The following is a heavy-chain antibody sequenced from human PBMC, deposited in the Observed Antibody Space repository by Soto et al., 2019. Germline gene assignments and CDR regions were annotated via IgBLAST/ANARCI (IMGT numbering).Heavy chain of an antibody. J-gene: IGHJ4*02. CDR1: GFTFSSYG. V-gene: IGHV3-33*01. CDR2: IWYDGSNK. D-gene: IGHD3-16*01. CDR3: ARDWGGESVIAYYFDY. Sequence: QVQLVESGGGVVQPGRSLRLSCAASGFTFSSYGMHWVRQAPGKGLEWVAVIWYDGSNKYYADSVKGRFTISRDNSKNTLYLQMNSLGAEDTAVYYCARDWGGESVIAYYFDYWGQGTLVTVSS.